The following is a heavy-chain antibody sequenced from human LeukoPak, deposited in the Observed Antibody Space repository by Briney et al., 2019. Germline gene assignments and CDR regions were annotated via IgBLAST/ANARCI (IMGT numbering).Heavy chain of an antibody. V-gene: IGHV3-74*01. CDR3: AGDMNYDHAFDI. Sequence: PGGSLRLSCAASGFTFSSYWMHWVRQAPGKGLVWVSRINSDGSSTSYADSVKGRFTISRDNAKNTLYLQMNSLRAEDTAVYYCAGDMNYDHAFDIWGQGTMVTVSS. CDR1: GFTFSSYW. J-gene: IGHJ3*02. CDR2: INSDGSST. D-gene: IGHD1-7*01.